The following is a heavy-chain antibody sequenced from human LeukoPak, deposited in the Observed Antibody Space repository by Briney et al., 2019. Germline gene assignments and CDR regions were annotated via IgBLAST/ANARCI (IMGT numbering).Heavy chain of an antibody. CDR3: AKEGLSYSSGWYSRYFDY. D-gene: IGHD6-19*01. Sequence: GRSLRLSCAASGFTFSSYGMHWVRQAPGKGLEWVAVISYDGSNKYYADSVKGRFTISRDNSKNTLYLQMNSLRAEDTAVYYCAKEGLSYSSGWYSRYFDYWGQGTLVTVSS. J-gene: IGHJ4*02. CDR2: ISYDGSNK. V-gene: IGHV3-30*18. CDR1: GFTFSSYG.